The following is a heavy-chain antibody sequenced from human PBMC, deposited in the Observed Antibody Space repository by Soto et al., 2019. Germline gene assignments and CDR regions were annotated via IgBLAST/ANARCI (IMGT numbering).Heavy chain of an antibody. CDR1: GFTVSSNY. D-gene: IGHD2-21*02. J-gene: IGHJ2*01. Sequence: EVQLVETGGGLIQPGGSLRLSCAASGFTVSSNYMSWVRQAPGKGLEWVSVIYSGGSTYYADSVKGRFTISRDNSKNTLHLQMNSLRAEDTAVYYCARHIVVVTATVSSWYFDLWGRGTLVTVSS. V-gene: IGHV3-53*02. CDR3: ARHIVVVTATVSSWYFDL. CDR2: IYSGGST.